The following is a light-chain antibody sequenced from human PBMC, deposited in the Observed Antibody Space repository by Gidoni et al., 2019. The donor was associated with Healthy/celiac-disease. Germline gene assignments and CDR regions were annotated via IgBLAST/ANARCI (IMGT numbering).Light chain of an antibody. CDR3: QQSYSIIT. V-gene: IGKV1-39*01. J-gene: IGKJ5*01. CDR2: AAS. CDR1: QSISSY. Sequence: DIQMTQSPSSLSASVGDRVTITCRASQSISSYLNWYQQKPGKAPKLLIYAASSLQSGVPSRCSGSGSGTDFTLTISSLQPEDFATYYCQQSYSIITFGQGTRLEIK.